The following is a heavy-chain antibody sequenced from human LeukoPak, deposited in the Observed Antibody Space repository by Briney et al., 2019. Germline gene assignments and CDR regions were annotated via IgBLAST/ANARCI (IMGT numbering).Heavy chain of an antibody. Sequence: PRGSLRLSCAASGFTFNTFNMNWVRQAPGKGLEWVSSITSGGDYIYYAESVKGRFTTSRDNAKNSLSLQLNSLRVEDTAVYYCARGHYDVLAASYKWTPDYWGQGTLVTVS. CDR1: GFTFNTFN. D-gene: IGHD3-9*01. V-gene: IGHV3-21*01. CDR2: ITSGGDYI. CDR3: ARGHYDVLAASYKWTPDY. J-gene: IGHJ4*02.